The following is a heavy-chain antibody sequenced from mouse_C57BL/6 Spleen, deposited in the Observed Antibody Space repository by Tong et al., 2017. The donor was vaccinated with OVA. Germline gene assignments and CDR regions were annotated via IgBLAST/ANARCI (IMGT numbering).Heavy chain of an antibody. D-gene: IGHD2-4*01. Sequence: VQLKQSGPGLVQPSQSLSITCTVSGFSLTSYGVHWVRQSPGKGLEWLGVIWSGGSTDCNAAFISRLSISKDNSKSQVFFKMNSLQANDTAIYYCARKGLPYYAMDYWGQGTSVTVSS. CDR2: IWSGGST. J-gene: IGHJ4*01. V-gene: IGHV2-2*02. CDR1: GFSLTSYG. CDR3: ARKGLPYYAMDY.